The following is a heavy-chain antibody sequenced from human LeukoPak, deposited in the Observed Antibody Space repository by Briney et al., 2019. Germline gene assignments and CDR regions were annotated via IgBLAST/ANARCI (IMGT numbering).Heavy chain of an antibody. J-gene: IGHJ4*02. Sequence: SEQVSCKASGCTFSSYTISWVRQAPGHGLEWMVGIITILGIANYAQKFQGRVTITADKSTSTAYMELSSLRSEDTAVYYCARAYYDSSGYLYFDYWGQGTLVTVSS. CDR2: IITILGIA. D-gene: IGHD3-22*01. CDR1: GCTFSSYT. CDR3: ARAYYDSSGYLYFDY. V-gene: IGHV1-69*10.